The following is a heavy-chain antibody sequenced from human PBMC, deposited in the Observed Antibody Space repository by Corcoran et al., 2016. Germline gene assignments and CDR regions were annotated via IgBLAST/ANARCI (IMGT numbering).Heavy chain of an antibody. J-gene: IGHJ6*02. CDR3: ARTHRNYYYYGMDV. CDR2: IYHSGST. Sequence: QVQLQESGPGLVKPSETLSLTCTVSGYSISSGYYWGWIRQPPGKGLEWIGSIYHSGSTYYNPSLKSRVTISVDTSKNQFSLKLSSVTAADTAVYYCARTHRNYYYYGMDVWGQGTTVTVSS. V-gene: IGHV4-38-2*02. CDR1: GYSISSGYY.